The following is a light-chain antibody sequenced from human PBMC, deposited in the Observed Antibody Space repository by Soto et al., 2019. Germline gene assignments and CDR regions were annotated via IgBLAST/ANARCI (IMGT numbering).Light chain of an antibody. CDR1: QGISSY. Sequence: DFQLTQSPFFLSASPPDRGTITCRASQGISSYLAWYQQRPGKAPKLLIYAASSLQSGVPSRFSGSGSGTDFTLTISSLQPEDFATYYCQHSNSYPLTFGQGTRLE. CDR2: AAS. CDR3: QHSNSYPLT. J-gene: IGKJ5*01. V-gene: IGKV1-9*01.